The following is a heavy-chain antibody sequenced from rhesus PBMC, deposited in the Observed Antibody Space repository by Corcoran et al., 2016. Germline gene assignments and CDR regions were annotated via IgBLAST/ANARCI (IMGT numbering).Heavy chain of an antibody. CDR3: ARQGGIYGNYGLDS. V-gene: IGHV4-169*01. Sequence: QLQLQESGPGLVKPSETLSVTCAVSGGSISSNYWSWIRQPPGKGLEWIGRMYGSGSTNNYNPPLKGRVTLSVDTSKNQLSLKLSSVTAADTAVYYCARQGGIYGNYGLDSWGQGVVVTVSS. D-gene: IGHD4-29*01. J-gene: IGHJ6*01. CDR2: MYGSGSTN. CDR1: GGSISSNY.